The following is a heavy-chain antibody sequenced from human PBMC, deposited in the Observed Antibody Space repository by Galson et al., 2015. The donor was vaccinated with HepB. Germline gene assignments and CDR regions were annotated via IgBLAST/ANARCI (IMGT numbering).Heavy chain of an antibody. CDR1: GYTFTSYG. V-gene: IGHV1-18*01. CDR3: ARESGTIDAFDI. CDR2: ISTYNGNT. J-gene: IGHJ3*02. D-gene: IGHD1-26*01. Sequence: SVKVSCKASGYTFTSYGINWVRQAPAEGLEWMGWISTYNGNTNYAQKLQDRVTMTTDTSTSTAYMELRSLRSDDTAVYYCARESGTIDAFDIWGQGTMVTVSS.